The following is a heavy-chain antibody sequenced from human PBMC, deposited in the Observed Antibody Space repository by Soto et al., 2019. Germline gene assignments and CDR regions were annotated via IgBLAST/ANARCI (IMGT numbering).Heavy chain of an antibody. CDR2: ISYDGSNK. V-gene: IGHV3-30*18. CDR3: AKEMGSSGWFYYYYYYGMDV. Sequence: GGSLRLSCAASGFTFSSYGMHWVRQAPGKGLEWVAVISYDGSNKYYADSVKGRFTISRDNSKNTLYLQMNSVRAEDTAVYYCAKEMGSSGWFYYYYYYGMDVWGQGTTVTVSS. J-gene: IGHJ6*02. CDR1: GFTFSSYG. D-gene: IGHD6-19*01.